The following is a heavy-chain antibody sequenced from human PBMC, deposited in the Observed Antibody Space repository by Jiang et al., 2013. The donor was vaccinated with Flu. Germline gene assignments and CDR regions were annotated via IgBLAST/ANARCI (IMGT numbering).Heavy chain of an antibody. Sequence: QLLESGGDLVQPGGSLRLSCAASGFTFSHYAMSWVRQAPGKGLEWVSGVSGGGESTYYADSVKGRFTISRDNSKNTLYLQMNSLRAEDTAVYFCAKLGDYFDSSGYFHYWGQGTLVTVSS. D-gene: IGHD3-22*01. CDR2: VSGGGEST. J-gene: IGHJ4*02. CDR3: AKLGDYFDSSGYFHY. V-gene: IGHV3-23*01. CDR1: GFTFSHYA.